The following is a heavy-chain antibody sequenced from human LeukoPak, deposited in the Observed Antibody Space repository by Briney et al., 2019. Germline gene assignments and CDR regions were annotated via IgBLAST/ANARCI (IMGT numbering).Heavy chain of an antibody. J-gene: IGHJ5*02. Sequence: ASVKVSCKASGYTFTSYDINWVRQATGQGLEWMGWMNPNSGNTGYAQKFQGRVTMTRNTSRSTAYIELSSVRSEDPAVYYCARGLCQWLPWFDPWGQGTLVTVSS. D-gene: IGHD6-19*01. V-gene: IGHV1-8*01. CDR1: GYTFTSYD. CDR2: MNPNSGNT. CDR3: ARGLCQWLPWFDP.